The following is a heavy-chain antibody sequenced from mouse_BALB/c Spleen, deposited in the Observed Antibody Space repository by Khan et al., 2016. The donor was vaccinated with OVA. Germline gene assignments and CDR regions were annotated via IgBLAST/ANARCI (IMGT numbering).Heavy chain of an antibody. CDR1: GYTFTDYH. J-gene: IGHJ3*01. D-gene: IGHD4-1*01. CDR2: INPYNDYT. V-gene: IGHV1S26*01. Sequence: QVQLQQSGAELVRPGASVKISCKAFGYTFTDYHISWVKQRPGQGLDWIAYINPYNDYTNYNQKFKGKATLTVDTSSSTAYMELSSLTSEDSAVYYCARAGGVGRNAWFSYWGQGTLVTVSA. CDR3: ARAGGVGRNAWFSY.